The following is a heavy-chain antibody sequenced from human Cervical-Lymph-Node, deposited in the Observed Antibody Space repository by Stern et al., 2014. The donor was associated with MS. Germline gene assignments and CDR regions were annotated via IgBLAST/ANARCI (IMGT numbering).Heavy chain of an antibody. J-gene: IGHJ4*02. V-gene: IGHV3-21*01. CDR2: ISSSSSYI. CDR3: ARDNFEYSTESFDY. CDR1: GFTFSSYS. Sequence: VQLVESGGGLVKPGGSLRLSCAASGFTFSSYSMNWVRQAPGKGLEWVSSISSSSSYIYYADQVKGRFTISRDNAKNSLYLQMNSLRAEDTAVYYCARDNFEYSTESFDYWGQGTLVTVSS. D-gene: IGHD6-6*01.